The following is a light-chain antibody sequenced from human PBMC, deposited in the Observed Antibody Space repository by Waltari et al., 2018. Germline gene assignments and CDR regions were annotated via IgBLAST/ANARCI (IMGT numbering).Light chain of an antibody. Sequence: QSALTQPASVSGSPGQSITISCTGTSRDVGGSTYVSWYQQHPGKAPKLMIYDVSNRPSGVSNRFSGSKSGNTASLTISGLQAEDEADYYCSSYTSSSTVVFGGGTKLTVL. CDR3: SSYTSSSTVV. CDR2: DVS. V-gene: IGLV2-14*03. CDR1: SRDVGGSTY. J-gene: IGLJ2*01.